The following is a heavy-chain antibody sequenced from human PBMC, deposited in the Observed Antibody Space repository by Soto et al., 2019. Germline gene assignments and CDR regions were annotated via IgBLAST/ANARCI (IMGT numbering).Heavy chain of an antibody. CDR1: GGSISSYY. CDR3: AKRYSGYDDAFDI. J-gene: IGHJ3*02. V-gene: IGHV4-59*08. Sequence: QVQLQESGPGLVKPSETLSLTCTVSGGSISSYYWSWIRQPPGKGLEWITYIYYSGSTNYNPSLKRRVTIPVDTSKNQFSLKLSSVTAADTAVYYCAKRYSGYDDAFDIWGQGTTVTVS. CDR2: IYYSGST. D-gene: IGHD5-12*01.